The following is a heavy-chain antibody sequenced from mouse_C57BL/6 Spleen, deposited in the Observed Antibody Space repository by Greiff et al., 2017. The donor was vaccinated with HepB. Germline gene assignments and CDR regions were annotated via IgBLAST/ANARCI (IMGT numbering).Heavy chain of an antibody. Sequence: VQLQQSGPELVKPGASVKISCKASGYAFSSSWMNWVKQRPGKGLEWIGRIYPGDGDTNYNGKFKGKATLTADKSSSTAYMQLSSLTSEDSAVYFCARWWDGDCDYWGQGTTLTVSS. V-gene: IGHV1-82*01. CDR1: GYAFSSSW. J-gene: IGHJ2*01. D-gene: IGHD1-1*02. CDR2: IYPGDGDT. CDR3: ARWWDGDCDY.